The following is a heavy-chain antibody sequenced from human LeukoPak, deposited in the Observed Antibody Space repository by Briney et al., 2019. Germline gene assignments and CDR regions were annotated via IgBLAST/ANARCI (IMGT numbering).Heavy chain of an antibody. J-gene: IGHJ4*02. V-gene: IGHV3-48*03. D-gene: IGHD3-9*01. CDR1: GFTFSSYE. CDR2: ISSSGSTI. CDR3: ARMLSRVRYFDWLQLDY. Sequence: GGSLRLSCAASGFTFSSYEMNWVRQAPGKGLEWVSYISSSGSTIYYADSVKGRFTISRDNSKNTLYLQMNSLRAEDTAVYYCARMLSRVRYFDWLQLDYWGQGTLVTVSS.